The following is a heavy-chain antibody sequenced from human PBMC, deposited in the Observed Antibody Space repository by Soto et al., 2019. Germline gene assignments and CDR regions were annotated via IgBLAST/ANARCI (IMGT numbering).Heavy chain of an antibody. V-gene: IGHV5-51*01. Sequence: AGALNISCQCSGYTFSNFWIGWVRQLPGKGLEWMGIIYPGDHETRYSPSFHGKVTISADKSINTAYLQWNSLEASDTAFYFCARIPRTSPYIDYCGQGALVTVS. CDR2: IYPGDHET. CDR1: GYTFSNFW. D-gene: IGHD2-2*01. J-gene: IGHJ4*02. CDR3: ARIPRTSPYIDY.